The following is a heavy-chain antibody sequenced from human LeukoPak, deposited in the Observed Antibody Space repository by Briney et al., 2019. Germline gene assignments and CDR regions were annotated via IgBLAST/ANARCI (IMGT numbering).Heavy chain of an antibody. CDR1: GYTFISYD. CDR2: MNPNSGNT. D-gene: IGHD6-19*01. CDR3: ARRAVGNSYYYSMDV. Sequence: ASVKVSCKASGYTFISYDINWVRQVTGQGLEWMGWMNPNSGNTGYAQRFQGRVTITRNTSISTAFMELSSLRSEDTAVYYCARRAVGNSYYYSMDVWGKGTTVTVSS. J-gene: IGHJ6*03. V-gene: IGHV1-8*03.